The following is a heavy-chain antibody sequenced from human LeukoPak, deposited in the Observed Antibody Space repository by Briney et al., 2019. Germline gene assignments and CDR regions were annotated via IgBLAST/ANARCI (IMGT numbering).Heavy chain of an antibody. V-gene: IGHV4-38-2*02. CDR2: LYYSGST. J-gene: IGHJ4*02. CDR1: GYSISSGYY. CDR3: ARVTRRRTGYYFDY. Sequence: SEALSLTCTVSGYSISSGYYWGWIRQPPGKGLEWIGSLYYSGSTYYNPSLKSRVTISVDTSKNQFSLKLSSVTAADTAVYYCARVTRRRTGYYFDYWGQGTLVTVSS. D-gene: IGHD2-2*01.